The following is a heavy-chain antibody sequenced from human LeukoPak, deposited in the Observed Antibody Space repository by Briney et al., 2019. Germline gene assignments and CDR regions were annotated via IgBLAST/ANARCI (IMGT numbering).Heavy chain of an antibody. CDR1: GFTFRTYW. CDR2: IKQDGSEK. D-gene: IGHD3-10*01. Sequence: PGGSLRLSCAASGFTFRTYWMNWVRQAPGKGLEWVANIKQDGSEKYYVDSVKGRFTISRDNAKNSLYLQMNSLRAEDTAVYYCARTYYGSGSLNYYYYYYMDVWGKGTTVTVSS. V-gene: IGHV3-7*01. CDR3: ARTYYGSGSLNYYYYYYMDV. J-gene: IGHJ6*03.